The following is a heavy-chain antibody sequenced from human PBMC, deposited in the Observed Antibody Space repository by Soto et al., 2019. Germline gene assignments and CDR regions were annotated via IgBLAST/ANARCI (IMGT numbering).Heavy chain of an antibody. J-gene: IGHJ5*02. D-gene: IGHD3-10*01. Sequence: QVQLQESGPGLVKPSQTLSLTCTVSGGSIRSGTYYWSWIRQHPGKGLEWIGYIYHSGSTYYNPSLASRVTISLDTSKNHSSLTLSSVTARDTAVYYCARSYGSGNYYGDPSNWFDPWGQGTLVTVSS. CDR2: IYHSGST. V-gene: IGHV4-31*03. CDR3: ARSYGSGNYYGDPSNWFDP. CDR1: GGSIRSGTYY.